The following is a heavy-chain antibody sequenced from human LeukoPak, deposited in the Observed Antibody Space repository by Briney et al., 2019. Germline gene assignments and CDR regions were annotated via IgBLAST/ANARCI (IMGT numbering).Heavy chain of an antibody. CDR1: GYSFTSYW. Sequence: GESLKTSCKGSGYSFTSYWIAWVRPMPGKGLEGMGIIYLGDSDTTYSPCFQGQVTISADKSISTAYLQWNSLKASDTSMYYCAGRRCADAFDNWGQGTMVTVSS. CDR2: IYLGDSDT. V-gene: IGHV5-51*01. CDR3: AGRRCADAFDN. J-gene: IGHJ3*02. D-gene: IGHD2-8*01.